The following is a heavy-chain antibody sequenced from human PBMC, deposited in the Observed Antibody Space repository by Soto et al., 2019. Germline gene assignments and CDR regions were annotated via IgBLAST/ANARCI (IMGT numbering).Heavy chain of an antibody. CDR1: GYSISSGYS. V-gene: IGHV4-38-2*01. J-gene: IGHJ5*02. Sequence: PSETLSLTCAVSGYSISSGYSWVCIRQPPGEGLEWIGSIYHSGSTYYNPSLKSRVTISVETSKNQFSLKLSSVTAADTAVYYGASATPGYCSSTCCDPGWFDPWGQGNLVTVSS. CDR2: IYHSGST. CDR3: ASATPGYCSSTCCDPGWFDP. D-gene: IGHD2-2*01.